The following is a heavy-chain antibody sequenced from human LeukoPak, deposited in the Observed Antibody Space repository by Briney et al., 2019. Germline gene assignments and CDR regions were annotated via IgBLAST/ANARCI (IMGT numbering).Heavy chain of an antibody. CDR3: ARANGGYDLGYFDY. V-gene: IGHV4-59*08. J-gene: IGHJ4*02. CDR2: IYYSGST. Sequence: SETLSLTCAVTGGSISSYYWSWFRQPPGKGLEWIGYIYYSGSTNYSPSLKSRVTISIDTSKNQFSLKLSSVTAADTAVYYCARANGGYDLGYFDYWGRGTLITVSS. D-gene: IGHD5-12*01. CDR1: GGSISSYY.